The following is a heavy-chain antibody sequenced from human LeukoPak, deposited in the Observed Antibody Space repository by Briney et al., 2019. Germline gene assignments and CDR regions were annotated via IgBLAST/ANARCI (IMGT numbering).Heavy chain of an antibody. D-gene: IGHD1-1*01. CDR2: ISSSSSYI. V-gene: IGHV3-21*01. Sequence: GGSLRLSCAASGFTLSRYRMNWVRQAPGKGLEWVWSISSSSSYIYYADSVKCRFNISRNNAKNSLYLQMNSQSAEDTAVYYCARENGRRDYFDYWGQGTLVTVSS. J-gene: IGHJ4*02. CDR3: ARENGRRDYFDY. CDR1: GFTLSRYR.